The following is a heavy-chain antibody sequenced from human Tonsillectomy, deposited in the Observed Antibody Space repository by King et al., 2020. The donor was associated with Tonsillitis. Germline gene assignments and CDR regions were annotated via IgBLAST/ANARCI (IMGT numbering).Heavy chain of an antibody. Sequence: VQLMESGGGLVRPGGSLRLSCAASGFTFSTYSMNWVRQAPGKGLEWVSSISSSSSYIYYADSVKGRFTISRDNAKNSLYLQMNSLRAEDTAVYYCARDGPLYDYDGYYYYMDVWRKGTTVTVSS. CDR3: ARDGPLYDYDGYYYYMDV. V-gene: IGHV3-21*01. J-gene: IGHJ6*03. D-gene: IGHD4-23*01. CDR2: ISSSSSYI. CDR1: GFTFSTYS.